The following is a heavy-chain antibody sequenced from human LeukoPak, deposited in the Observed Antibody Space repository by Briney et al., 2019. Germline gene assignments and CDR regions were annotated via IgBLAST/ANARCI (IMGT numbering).Heavy chain of an antibody. Sequence: ASVKVSCKASGYTFTSYDINWVRQATGQGLEWMGWMNPNSGNTGYAQKFQGRVTMTRNTSISTAYMELSSLRSEDTAVYYCARVGRTYYDFWSGSWSRKAGSYYFDYWGQGTLVTVSS. D-gene: IGHD3-3*01. CDR2: MNPNSGNT. J-gene: IGHJ4*02. CDR3: ARVGRTYYDFWSGSWSRKAGSYYFDY. CDR1: GYTFTSYD. V-gene: IGHV1-8*01.